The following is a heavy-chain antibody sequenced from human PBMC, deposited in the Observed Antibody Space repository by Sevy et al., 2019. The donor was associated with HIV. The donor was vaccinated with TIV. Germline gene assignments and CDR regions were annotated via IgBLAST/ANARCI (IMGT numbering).Heavy chain of an antibody. CDR2: IYSGEYT. CDR3: ATTSTPLYYYALDV. CDR1: GFTVSSNY. D-gene: IGHD1-26*01. Sequence: GGSLRLSCAASGFTVSSNYMSWVRQAPGRGLEWVSVIYSGEYTYYADSVKGRFTISRDISKNTLNLQMNSLRAEDTAIYYCATTSTPLYYYALDVWGQRTTVTVSS. V-gene: IGHV3-53*01. J-gene: IGHJ6*02.